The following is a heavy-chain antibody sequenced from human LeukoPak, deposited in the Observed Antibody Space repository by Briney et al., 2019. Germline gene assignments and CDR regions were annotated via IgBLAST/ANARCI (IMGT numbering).Heavy chain of an antibody. Sequence: GSLRLSCAASGFTFNSYSMNWVRQAPGKGLEWVSSISFSSSYIYYADSVKGRSTISRDNAKNTLYLQMNSLRAEDTAVYYCARVSSRSYYFVGMDVWGQGTTVTVSS. J-gene: IGHJ6*02. CDR2: ISFSSSYI. CDR3: ARVSSRSYYFVGMDV. D-gene: IGHD1-26*01. V-gene: IGHV3-21*01. CDR1: GFTFNSYS.